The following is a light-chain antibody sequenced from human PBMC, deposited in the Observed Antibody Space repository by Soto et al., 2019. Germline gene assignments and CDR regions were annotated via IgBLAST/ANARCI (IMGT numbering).Light chain of an antibody. Sequence: EIVLTQSPATLSLSPGERPTLSCRASQSVSSYLAWYQQKPGQAPRLLIYDASSRATGIPARFSGSGSETDFTLTITSLEPEDFAVYYCQQRSNWPSTFGGGTKVEI. CDR1: QSVSSY. CDR3: QQRSNWPST. CDR2: DAS. V-gene: IGKV3-11*01. J-gene: IGKJ4*01.